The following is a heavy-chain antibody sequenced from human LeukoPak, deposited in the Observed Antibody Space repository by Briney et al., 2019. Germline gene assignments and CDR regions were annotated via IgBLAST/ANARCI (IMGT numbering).Heavy chain of an antibody. CDR1: GGSFSGYY. CDR3: ARARTGYSSSWYMSWFDP. D-gene: IGHD6-13*01. V-gene: IGHV4-34*01. CDR2: INHSGST. Sequence: SETLSLTCAVYGGSFSGYYWSWIRQPPGKGLEWIGEINHSGSTNYNPSLKIRVTISVDTSKNQFSLKLSSVTAADTAVYYCARARTGYSSSWYMSWFDPWGQGTLVTVSS. J-gene: IGHJ5*02.